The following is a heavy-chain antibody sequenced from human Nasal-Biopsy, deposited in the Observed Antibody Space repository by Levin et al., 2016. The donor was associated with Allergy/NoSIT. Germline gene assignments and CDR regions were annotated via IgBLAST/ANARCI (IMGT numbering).Heavy chain of an antibody. CDR2: ITWNSGNR. V-gene: IGHV3-9*01. CDR3: AKNRRGGDGSVSYHDS. J-gene: IGHJ4*02. D-gene: IGHD3-10*01. Sequence: SLKISCTASGFIFGDYAMDWVRQLPGKGLEWVSGITWNSGNRAYADSVRGRFTISRDNAKNSLYLQMNSLRPEDTALYYCAKNRRGGDGSVSYHDSWGQGTLVTVSS. CDR1: GFIFGDYA.